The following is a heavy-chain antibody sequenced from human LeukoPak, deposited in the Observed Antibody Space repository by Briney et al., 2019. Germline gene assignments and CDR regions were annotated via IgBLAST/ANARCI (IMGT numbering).Heavy chain of an antibody. Sequence: SETLSLTCTVSGGSIRSYYWSWIRQPPGKGLEWIGYLFYSGSTNYNPSLKSRVTTSVDTSKNQFSVEVTPVTAADTAVYYCARQSGTYIDHWGQGILVTVSS. V-gene: IGHV4-59*08. CDR3: ARQSGTYIDH. CDR1: GGSIRSYY. CDR2: LFYSGST. J-gene: IGHJ4*02. D-gene: IGHD1-26*01.